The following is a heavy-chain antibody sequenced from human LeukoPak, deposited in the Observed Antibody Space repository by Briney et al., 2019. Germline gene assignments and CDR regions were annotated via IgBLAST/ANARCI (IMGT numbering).Heavy chain of an antibody. D-gene: IGHD3-10*01. CDR3: ARGGSIDF. Sequence: GGSLRLSCAASGFTLTTYAMSWGRQAPGKGLEWLSYISSGSGTIYYADSVKGRFTISRDNAKNSVYLQMNSLRDEDTAVYYCARGGSIDFWGQGTLVTVSS. CDR1: GFTLTTYA. J-gene: IGHJ4*02. V-gene: IGHV3-48*02. CDR2: ISSGSGTI.